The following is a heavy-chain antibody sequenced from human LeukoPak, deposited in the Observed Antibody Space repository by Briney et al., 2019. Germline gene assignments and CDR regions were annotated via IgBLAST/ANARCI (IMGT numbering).Heavy chain of an antibody. D-gene: IGHD3-22*01. V-gene: IGHV4-59*12. CDR2: IYYSGST. Sequence: PSETLSLTCTVSGGSISSYYWSWIRQPPGKGLEWIGYIYYSGSTNYNPSLKSRVTISVDTSKNQFSLKLSSVTAADTAVYYCAREEYYDSSGYQYSGHFDYWGQGTLVTVSS. CDR1: GGSISSYY. CDR3: AREEYYDSSGYQYSGHFDY. J-gene: IGHJ4*02.